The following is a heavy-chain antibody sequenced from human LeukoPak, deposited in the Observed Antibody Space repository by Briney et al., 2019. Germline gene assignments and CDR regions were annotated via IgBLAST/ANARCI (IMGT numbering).Heavy chain of an antibody. CDR2: IIPILGIA. Sequence: GASVKVSCKTSGYTFSSYAISWVRQAPGQGLEWMGRIIPILGIANYAQKFQGRVTITADKSTSTAYMELSSLRSEDTAVYYCANGRSGSYVFDYWGQGTLVTVSS. CDR3: ANGRSGSYVFDY. D-gene: IGHD1-26*01. CDR1: GYTFSSYA. V-gene: IGHV1-69*04. J-gene: IGHJ4*02.